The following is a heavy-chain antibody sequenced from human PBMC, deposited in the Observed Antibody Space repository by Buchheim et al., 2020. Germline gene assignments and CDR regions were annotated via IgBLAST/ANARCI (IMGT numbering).Heavy chain of an antibody. J-gene: IGHJ4*02. V-gene: IGHV3-23*04. CDR2: LTISGDFT. CDR1: GFTFSSAA. CDR3: AKEVRPNDF. Sequence: EVHLVQSGGGLVQPGGSLRLSCEASGFTFSSAAMTWVRQAPGKGLEWVSSLTISGDFTYYADSVRGRFSISRDNAKNTLYSQMNSLRAEDTAVYYCAKEVRPNDFWGQGTL.